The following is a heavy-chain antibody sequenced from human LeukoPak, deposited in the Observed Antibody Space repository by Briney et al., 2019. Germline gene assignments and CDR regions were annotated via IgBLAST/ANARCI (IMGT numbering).Heavy chain of an antibody. J-gene: IGHJ4*02. V-gene: IGHV3-48*03. CDR1: GFTFSSYE. D-gene: IGHD4-11*01. CDR2: ISSSGSTI. Sequence: GGSLRLSCAASGFTFSSYEMNWVRQAPGKGLEWVSYISSSGSTIYYADSVKGRFTISRDNSKNTLYLQMNSLRAEDTAVYYCARDWYPTVTTPSDYWGQETLVTVSS. CDR3: ARDWYPTVTTPSDY.